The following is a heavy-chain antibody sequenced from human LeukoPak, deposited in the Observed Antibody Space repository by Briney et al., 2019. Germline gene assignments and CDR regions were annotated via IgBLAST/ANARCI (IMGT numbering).Heavy chain of an antibody. J-gene: IGHJ4*02. D-gene: IGHD6-6*01. CDR3: ARFPFPYSSSSPIDY. Sequence: SETLSLTCAVSGGSIGSGGYSWSWIRQPPGKGLEWIGYIYHSGSTYCNPSLKSRVTISVDRSKNQFSLKLSSVTATDTAVYYCARFPFPYSSSSPIDYWGQGTLVTVSS. V-gene: IGHV4-30-2*01. CDR1: GGSIGSGGYS. CDR2: IYHSGST.